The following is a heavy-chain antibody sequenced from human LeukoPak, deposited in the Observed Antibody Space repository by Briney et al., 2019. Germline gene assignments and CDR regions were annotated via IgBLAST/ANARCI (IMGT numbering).Heavy chain of an antibody. D-gene: IGHD3-3*01. CDR1: GYTFTSYY. Sequence: ASVKVSCKASGYTFTSYYMHWVRQAPGQGLEWMGWISAYNGNTNYAQKLQGRVTMTTDTSTSTAYMELRSLRSDDTAVYYCARVPAWSGLPSYMDVWGKGTTVTVSS. J-gene: IGHJ6*03. V-gene: IGHV1-18*04. CDR2: ISAYNGNT. CDR3: ARVPAWSGLPSYMDV.